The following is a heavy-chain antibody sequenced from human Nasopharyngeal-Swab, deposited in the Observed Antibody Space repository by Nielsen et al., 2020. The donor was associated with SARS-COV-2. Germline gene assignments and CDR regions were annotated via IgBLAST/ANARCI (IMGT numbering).Heavy chain of an antibody. CDR3: AKDGHSGSYYSFFDY. V-gene: IGHV3-43D*03. J-gene: IGHJ4*02. Sequence: GESLKISCAASGFTFDDYAMHWVRQAPGKGLEWVSLISWDGGSTYYADSVKGRFTISRDNSKNSLYLQMNSLRAEDTALYYCAKDGHSGSYYSFFDYWGQGTLVTVSS. CDR1: GFTFDDYA. CDR2: ISWDGGST. D-gene: IGHD1-26*01.